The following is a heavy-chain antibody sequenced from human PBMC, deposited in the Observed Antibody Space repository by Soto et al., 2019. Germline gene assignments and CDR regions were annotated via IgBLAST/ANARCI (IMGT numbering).Heavy chain of an antibody. J-gene: IGHJ4*02. V-gene: IGHV1-3*01. CDR3: ARDSPPDILTGYSLDY. CDR2: INAGNGNT. Sequence: GASVKVSCKASGYTFTSYAMHWVRQAPGQRLEWMGWINAGNGNTKYSQKFQGRVTITRDTSASTAYMELSSLRSEDTAVYYCARDSPPDILTGYSLDYWGQGTLVTVSS. CDR1: GYTFTSYA. D-gene: IGHD3-9*01.